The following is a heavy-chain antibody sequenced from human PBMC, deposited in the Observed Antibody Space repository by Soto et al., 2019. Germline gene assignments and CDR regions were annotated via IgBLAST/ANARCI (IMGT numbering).Heavy chain of an antibody. CDR2: IYYSGST. J-gene: IGHJ6*03. V-gene: IGHV4-31*03. D-gene: IGHD4-17*01. CDR1: GGSISSGGYY. Sequence: SETLSLTCTVSGGSISSGGYYWSWIRQHPGKGLEWIGYIYYSGSTYYNPSLKSRVTISVDTPKNQFSLKLSSVTAADTAVYYCARDRYGDYSNYYYYMDVWGKGTTVTVSS. CDR3: ARDRYGDYSNYYYYMDV.